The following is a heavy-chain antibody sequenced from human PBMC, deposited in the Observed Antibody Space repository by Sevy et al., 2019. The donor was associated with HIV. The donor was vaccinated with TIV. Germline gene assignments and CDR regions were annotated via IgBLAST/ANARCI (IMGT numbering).Heavy chain of an antibody. J-gene: IGHJ6*02. CDR1: GGSVSSDTYY. CDR3: AKARGDGYFDWLSHRGGDYYYYGMDV. CDR2: IYYSGTT. Sequence: ETLSLTCTVSGGSVSSDTYYWSWIRQPPGKGLECIGYIYYSGTTNYNPSLKSRVTISVDTSKNQFSLKLTSVTAADTAVYYCAKARGDGYFDWLSHRGGDYYYYGMDVWGQGTTVTVSS. V-gene: IGHV4-61*01. D-gene: IGHD3-9*01.